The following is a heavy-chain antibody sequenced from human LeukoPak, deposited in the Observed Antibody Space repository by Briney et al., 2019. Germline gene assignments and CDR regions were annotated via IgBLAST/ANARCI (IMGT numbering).Heavy chain of an antibody. CDR3: ARAPGYFDWLVGRSGIDP. CDR2: INHSGST. V-gene: IGHV4-34*01. D-gene: IGHD3-9*01. CDR1: GGSFSGYY. Sequence: PSETLSLTCAVYGGSFSGYYWSWIRQPPGKGLEWIGEINHSGSTNYNPSLKSRVTISVDTSKNQFSLKLSSVTAADTAVYYCARAPGYFDWLVGRSGIDPWGQGTLVTVSS. J-gene: IGHJ5*02.